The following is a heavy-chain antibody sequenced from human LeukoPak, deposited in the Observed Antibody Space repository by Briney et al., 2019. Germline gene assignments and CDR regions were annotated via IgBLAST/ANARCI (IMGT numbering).Heavy chain of an antibody. V-gene: IGHV3-53*01. J-gene: IGHJ4*02. Sequence: GGSLRLSCAASGFTFSSYAMSWVRQAPGKGLEWVSVIYSGGSTYYADSVKGRFTISRDNSKNTLYLQMNSLRAEDTAVYYCARGAYSSGWYGPPDYWGQGTLVTVSS. CDR2: IYSGGST. CDR1: GFTFSSYA. CDR3: ARGAYSSGWYGPPDY. D-gene: IGHD6-19*01.